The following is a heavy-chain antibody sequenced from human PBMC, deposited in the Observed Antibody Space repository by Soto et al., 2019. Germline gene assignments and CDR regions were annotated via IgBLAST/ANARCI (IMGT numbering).Heavy chain of an antibody. V-gene: IGHV3-48*03. J-gene: IGHJ5*02. D-gene: IGHD5-18*01. CDR2: ISVSGRTI. CDR3: ARDGSRDTPLARLYPWFDP. CDR1: GFIFSNYE. Sequence: GGSLRLSCTASGFIFSNYEMNWVRQAPGKGLEWISYISVSGRTIYYADSVKGRFTISRDNAKKSLFLQINSLRVEDTAVYYCARDGSRDTPLARLYPWFDPWGQGTQVTVSS.